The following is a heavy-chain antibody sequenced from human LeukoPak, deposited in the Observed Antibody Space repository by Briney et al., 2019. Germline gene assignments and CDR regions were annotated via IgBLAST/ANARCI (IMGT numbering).Heavy chain of an antibody. CDR1: GGTFSSYA. V-gene: IGHV1-69*13. J-gene: IGHJ6*02. D-gene: IGHD3-3*01. Sequence: ASVKVSCKASGGTFSSYAISWVRQAPGQGLEWMGGIIPIFGTANYAQKFQGRVTITADESTSTAYMELSSLRSEDTAVYYCARGPKYVPYYDFWSGFRPYYYGMDVWGQGTTVTVSS. CDR3: ARGPKYVPYYDFWSGFRPYYYGMDV. CDR2: IIPIFGTA.